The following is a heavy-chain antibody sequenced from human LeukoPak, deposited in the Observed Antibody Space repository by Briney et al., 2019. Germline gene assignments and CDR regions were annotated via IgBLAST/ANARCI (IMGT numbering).Heavy chain of an antibody. CDR1: GYTFTGYY. D-gene: IGHD3-10*01. CDR2: ISAYNGNT. Sequence: ASVKVSCKASGYTFTGYYMHWVRQAPGQGLEWMGWISAYNGNTNYAQKLQGRVTMTTDTSTSTAYMELRSLRSDDTAVYYCASYPMVRGGDLYYWGQGTLVTVSS. CDR3: ASYPMVRGGDLYY. V-gene: IGHV1-18*04. J-gene: IGHJ4*02.